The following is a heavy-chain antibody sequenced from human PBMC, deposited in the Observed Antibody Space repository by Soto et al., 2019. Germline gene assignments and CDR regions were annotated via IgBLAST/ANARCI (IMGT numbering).Heavy chain of an antibody. J-gene: IGHJ4*02. D-gene: IGHD3-9*01. CDR2: IYWEDDK. Sequence: QITLKESGPTLVKPTQTLTLTCTFSGFSLSTSEVGVGWIRQPPGRALEWLALIYWEDDKRYSPSLRSRLTITKDTSKNQVVLTMTNVDPMDTATYYCAHRFDWYYFDYWGQGTLVTVSS. V-gene: IGHV2-5*02. CDR3: AHRFDWYYFDY. CDR1: GFSLSTSEVG.